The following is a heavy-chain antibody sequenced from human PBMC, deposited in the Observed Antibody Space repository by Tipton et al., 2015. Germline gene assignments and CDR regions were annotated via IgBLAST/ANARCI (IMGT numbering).Heavy chain of an antibody. CDR2: IWYDGTKE. Sequence: SLRLSCAASGFTFSSYGMDWVRQAPGKGLEWLAVIWYDGTKEFYADSVKGRFTISRDNRKNTLYLQMSSLRAEDTAVYYCARVSIAVAGADFDYWGQGTRVTVSS. J-gene: IGHJ4*02. CDR3: ARVSIAVAGADFDY. D-gene: IGHD6-19*01. V-gene: IGHV3-33*08. CDR1: GFTFSSYG.